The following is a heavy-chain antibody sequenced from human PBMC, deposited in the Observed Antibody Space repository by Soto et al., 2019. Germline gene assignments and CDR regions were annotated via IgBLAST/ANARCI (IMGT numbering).Heavy chain of an antibody. Sequence: QVQLVESGGGVVQPGRSLRLSCAASGFTFSSYAMHWVRRAPGKGLEWMAVMSKDGTNKYYADSVKGRFTISRDNFKNTLYLQMNSLRPEDTALYYCARDGGAYWGQGTLVIVSS. D-gene: IGHD3-16*01. CDR3: ARDGGAY. CDR2: MSKDGTNK. V-gene: IGHV3-30*04. CDR1: GFTFSSYA. J-gene: IGHJ4*02.